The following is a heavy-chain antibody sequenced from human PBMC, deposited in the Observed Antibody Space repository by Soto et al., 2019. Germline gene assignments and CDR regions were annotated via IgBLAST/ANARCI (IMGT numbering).Heavy chain of an antibody. CDR3: ASLDIVVVVAATGSQYNWFDP. J-gene: IGHJ5*02. D-gene: IGHD2-15*01. CDR2: ISSSSSTI. V-gene: IGHV3-48*01. Sequence: EVQLVESGGGLVQPGGSLRLSCAASGFTFSSYSMNWVRQAPGKGLEWVSYISSSSSTIYYADSVKGRFTISRDNAKNSLSLQMNSLRGEDTPVYYCASLDIVVVVAATGSQYNWFDPWGQGTLVTVSS. CDR1: GFTFSSYS.